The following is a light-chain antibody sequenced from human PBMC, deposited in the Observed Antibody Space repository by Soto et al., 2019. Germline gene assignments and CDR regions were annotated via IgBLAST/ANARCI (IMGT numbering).Light chain of an antibody. CDR3: QQAYGFPVT. CDR1: QNIISW. J-gene: IGKJ5*01. CDR2: AAS. Sequence: DLQMTQSPSTVSASVEDRVTITCRASQNIISWLAWYQQQPGRAPKLLIYAASILQSGVPSRFSGSGSGTDFTLTINSLQPEDFATYYCQQAYGFPVTFGQGTRLEIK. V-gene: IGKV1-12*01.